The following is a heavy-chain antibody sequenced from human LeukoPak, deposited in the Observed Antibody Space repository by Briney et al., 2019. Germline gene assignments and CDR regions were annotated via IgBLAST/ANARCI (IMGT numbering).Heavy chain of an antibody. CDR2: IWYDGSNK. J-gene: IGHJ4*02. CDR1: GFTFSSYG. CDR3: AKSDSSGYYSAEGGSFDY. V-gene: IGHV3-33*06. D-gene: IGHD3-22*01. Sequence: PGRSLRLSCAASGFTFSSYGMDWVRQAPGKGLEWVAVIWYDGSNKYYADSVNGRFTISRDNSKNTLYLQMNSLRAEDTAVYYCAKSDSSGYYSAEGGSFDYWGQGTLVTVSS.